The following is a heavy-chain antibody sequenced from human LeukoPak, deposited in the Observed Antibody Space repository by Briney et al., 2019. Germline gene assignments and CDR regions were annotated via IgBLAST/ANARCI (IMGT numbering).Heavy chain of an antibody. CDR3: ARWTTTFLDY. Sequence: GASVKVSCKASGYTFTNYYIHWVRQAPGHGLEWMGISNPSGDSTNYAQKFQGRVTMTRDTSTSTVYMDLSSLRSEDTAVYHCARWTTTFLDYWGQGTLVTVSS. D-gene: IGHD1-1*01. CDR1: GYTFTNYY. CDR2: SNPSGDST. V-gene: IGHV1-46*01. J-gene: IGHJ4*02.